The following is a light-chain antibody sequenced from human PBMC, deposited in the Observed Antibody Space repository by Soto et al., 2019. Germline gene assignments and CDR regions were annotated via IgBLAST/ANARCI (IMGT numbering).Light chain of an antibody. Sequence: DVQMTQSPSTLSASIGDRVTITCRASQRIDPWLAWFQQKPGKAPKVLISKTSTLQSGVPSRFSASGSGTEFTLTISILQPDDFATYYCQQYDGSSPWTFGQGTKVDI. CDR1: QRIDPW. CDR3: QQYDGSSPWT. CDR2: KTS. J-gene: IGKJ1*01. V-gene: IGKV1-5*03.